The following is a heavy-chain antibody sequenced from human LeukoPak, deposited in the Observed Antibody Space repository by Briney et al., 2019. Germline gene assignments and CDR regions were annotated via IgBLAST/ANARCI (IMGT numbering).Heavy chain of an antibody. Sequence: PGGSLRLSCAASGFTFSSYGMHWVRQAPGKGLEWVAFILYDGSNKYYADSVKGRFTISRDNSKNTLYLQLNSLRAEDTAVYYCAKGPFWDYFDYWGQGTLVTVPS. CDR3: AKGPFWDYFDY. D-gene: IGHD7-27*01. CDR1: GFTFSSYG. V-gene: IGHV3-30*02. J-gene: IGHJ4*02. CDR2: ILYDGSNK.